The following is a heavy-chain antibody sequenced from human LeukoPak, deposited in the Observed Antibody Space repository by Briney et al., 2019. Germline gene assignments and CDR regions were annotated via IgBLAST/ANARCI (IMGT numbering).Heavy chain of an antibody. CDR3: AREMNPYGDYAFGWGGTNYFDY. V-gene: IGHV4-61*02. CDR2: IYTSGST. D-gene: IGHD4-17*01. J-gene: IGHJ4*02. CDR1: GGSISSGSYY. Sequence: SETLSLTCTVSGGSISSGSYYWSWIRQPAGKGLEWIGRIYTSGSTNYNPSLKSRVTISVDTSKNQFSLKLSSVTAADTAVYYCAREMNPYGDYAFGWGGTNYFDYWGQGTLVTVSS.